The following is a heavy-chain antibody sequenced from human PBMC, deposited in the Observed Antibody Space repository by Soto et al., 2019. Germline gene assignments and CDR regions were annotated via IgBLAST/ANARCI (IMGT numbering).Heavy chain of an antibody. CDR2: INDDGSHT. V-gene: IGHV3-74*01. Sequence: PGGSLRLSCAASGFTLSMYWMHWVRQVPGKGPEWVSRINDDGSHTNYADSVKGRFTISRDNAKNTLYLQMNDLRAEDTAVYYCTRGPRSTSTGTGAFWGQGTLVTVSS. D-gene: IGHD1-1*01. J-gene: IGHJ4*02. CDR1: GFTLSMYW. CDR3: TRGPRSTSTGTGAF.